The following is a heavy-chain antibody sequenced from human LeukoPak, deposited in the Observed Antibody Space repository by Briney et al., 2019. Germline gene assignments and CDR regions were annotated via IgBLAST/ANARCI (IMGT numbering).Heavy chain of an antibody. V-gene: IGHV3-11*04. CDR3: ARDGSSSSLDY. CDR1: GFTFSDYY. Sequence: GGFLTLSCAASGFTFSDYYMSWIRQAPGKGLEWVSYISSSGSTIYYAGFVKGRFTIARGQAQHSLYLQMSSLRAEDTAVYYCARDGSSSSLDYWGQGTLVTVSS. J-gene: IGHJ4*02. CDR2: ISSSGSTI. D-gene: IGHD6-6*01.